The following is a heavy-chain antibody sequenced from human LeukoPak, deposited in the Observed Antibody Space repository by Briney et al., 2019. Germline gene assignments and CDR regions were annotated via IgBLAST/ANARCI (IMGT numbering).Heavy chain of an antibody. J-gene: IGHJ4*02. CDR1: GGAIISDNFY. Sequence: SETLSLSCTVSGGAIISDNFYWGWVRQPPGKGLEWVGSINYSGTTYYNPSLRSRVSISVDTSRTQFFLRLNSVSAADTAVYYCGRLFECWGQGILVTVSS. V-gene: IGHV4-39*01. CDR2: INYSGTT. CDR3: GRLFEC.